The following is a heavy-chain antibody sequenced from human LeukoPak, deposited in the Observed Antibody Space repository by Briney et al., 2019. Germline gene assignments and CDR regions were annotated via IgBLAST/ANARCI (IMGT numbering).Heavy chain of an antibody. CDR3: ARPAYAEYSSSWWAY. CDR2: IYHSGST. D-gene: IGHD6-6*01. CDR1: GYSISSGYY. Sequence: PSETLSLTCVVSGYSISSGYYWGWIRQPPGKGLEWIGSIYHSGSTHYNPSLKSRVTISVDTSKNQFSLKLRSVTAADTAVYYCARPAYAEYSSSWWAYWGQGTLVTVSS. J-gene: IGHJ4*02. V-gene: IGHV4-38-2*01.